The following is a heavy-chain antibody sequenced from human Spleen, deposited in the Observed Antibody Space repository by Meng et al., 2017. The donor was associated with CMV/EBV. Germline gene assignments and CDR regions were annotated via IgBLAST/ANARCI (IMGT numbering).Heavy chain of an antibody. CDR1: GFSLSISGMG. V-gene: IGHV2-5*02. D-gene: IGHD3-22*01. CDR3: AHSPYFYDSRSFDY. CDR2: IYWDGDK. Sequence: SGFSLSISGMGVGWIRQPPGKALERLAFIYWDGDKRYSPSLKSRLTITKDTSKNQVVLTMTNMDPVDTATYYCAHSPYFYDSRSFDYWGQGTLVTVSS. J-gene: IGHJ4*02.